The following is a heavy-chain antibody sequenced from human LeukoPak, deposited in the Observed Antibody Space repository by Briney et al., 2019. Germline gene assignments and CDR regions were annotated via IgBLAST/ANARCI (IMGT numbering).Heavy chain of an antibody. CDR1: GGSISSGSYY. CDR3: ARAPDCSSTSCYRDAFDI. CDR2: IYTSGST. J-gene: IGHJ3*02. V-gene: IGHV4-61*02. D-gene: IGHD2-2*01. Sequence: SETLSLNCTVSGGSISSGSYYWSWIRQPAGKGLEWIGRIYTSGSTNYNPSLKSRVTISVDTSKNQFSLKLSSVTAADTAVYYCARAPDCSSTSCYRDAFDIWGQGTMVTVSS.